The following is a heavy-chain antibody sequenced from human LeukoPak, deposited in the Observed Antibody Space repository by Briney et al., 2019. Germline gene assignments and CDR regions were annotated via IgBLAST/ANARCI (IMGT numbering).Heavy chain of an antibody. V-gene: IGHV1-46*01. CDR3: ARAPNGGLPGGY. CDR1: GYTFTSYY. CDR2: INPGGGST. D-gene: IGHD7-27*01. Sequence: ASVKASCKASGYTFTSYYMHWVRQAPGQGLEWLGIINPGGGSTRYAKKFQGRVTMTRDTSTSTVYMELSSLRSEDTAAYYCARAPNGGLPGGYWGQGTLVTVSS. J-gene: IGHJ4*02.